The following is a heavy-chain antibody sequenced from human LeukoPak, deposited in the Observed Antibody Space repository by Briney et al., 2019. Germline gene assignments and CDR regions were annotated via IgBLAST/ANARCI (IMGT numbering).Heavy chain of an antibody. Sequence: GGPLRLSFAASGFTFSGYYMSWIPQAPGKGLEGGSAISGRGGSTYYADSVKGRFTISRDNSKNTLYLQMNTLRAEDTAVYYCTNREAKKYEGWFDRWGQGTLVTVS. D-gene: IGHD2-8*01. V-gene: IGHV3-23*01. CDR3: TNREAKKYEGWFDR. CDR2: ISGRGGST. J-gene: IGHJ5*02. CDR1: GFTFSGYY.